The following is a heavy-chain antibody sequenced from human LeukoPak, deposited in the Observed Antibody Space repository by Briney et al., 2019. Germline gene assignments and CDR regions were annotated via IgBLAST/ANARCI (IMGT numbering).Heavy chain of an antibody. CDR3: ARAGLGGHYIDY. V-gene: IGHV3-11*01. Sequence: GGSLRLSCAASGFTFSDYYMTWIRQAPGQGLEWISYVSGSDENKYYAGSVRGRFAISRDNAEKSLFLQMSNVRAADTAVYYCARAGLGGHYIDYWGQGTLVTVSS. CDR1: GFTFSDYY. D-gene: IGHD2-15*01. J-gene: IGHJ4*02. CDR2: VSGSDENK.